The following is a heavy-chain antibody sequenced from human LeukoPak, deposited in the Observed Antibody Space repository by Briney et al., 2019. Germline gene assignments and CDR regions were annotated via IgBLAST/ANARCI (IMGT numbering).Heavy chain of an antibody. V-gene: IGHV3-23*01. CDR2: IDASSGST. CDR3: AKGSGSGWYGWFAP. CDR1: GFTFSSYA. D-gene: IGHD6-19*01. J-gene: IGHJ5*02. Sequence: GGSLRLSCAASGFTFSSYAMSWVRQAPGKGLEWVSSIDASSGSTYYADSVKGRFAISRDNSKNTFYLQMNSLRADDTAVYYCAKGSGSGWYGWFAPWGQGTLVTVSS.